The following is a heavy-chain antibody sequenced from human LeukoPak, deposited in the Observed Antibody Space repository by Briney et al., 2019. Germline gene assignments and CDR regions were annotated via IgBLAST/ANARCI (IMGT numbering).Heavy chain of an antibody. CDR2: IYYSGNT. V-gene: IGHV4-28*01. CDR1: GYSISSNNW. D-gene: IGHD2-15*01. Sequence: SDTLSLTCAVSGYSISSNNWWAGIRQPPGKGLEWSGYIYYSGNTYYNPYNPSLTSRVTMSVDTSKNQFSLKLDSVPEIDTAIYYCARNQAGAANRGAFDIWGQGTMVTVSS. CDR3: ARNQAGAANRGAFDI. J-gene: IGHJ3*02.